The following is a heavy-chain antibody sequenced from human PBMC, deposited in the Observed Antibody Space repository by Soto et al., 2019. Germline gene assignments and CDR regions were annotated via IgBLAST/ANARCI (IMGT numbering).Heavy chain of an antibody. CDR1: GGSISSGGYY. CDR3: ARDYGDSSGYYRSNAFDI. V-gene: IGHV4-31*03. D-gene: IGHD3-22*01. Sequence: QVQLQESGPGLVKPSQTLSLTCTVSGGSISSGGYYWSWIRQHPGKGLEWIGYISYSGSTYYTPSLKSRVTISVDTSKNQFSLRLSSVTAADTAVYYCARDYGDSSGYYRSNAFDIWGPGTMVTVSS. CDR2: ISYSGST. J-gene: IGHJ3*02.